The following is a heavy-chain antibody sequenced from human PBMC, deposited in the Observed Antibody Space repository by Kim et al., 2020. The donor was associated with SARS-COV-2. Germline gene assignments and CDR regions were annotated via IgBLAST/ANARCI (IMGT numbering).Heavy chain of an antibody. CDR1: GYTFTSYG. CDR3: ARDNLGDSSGPDLDP. Sequence: ASVKVSCKASGYTFTSYGISWVRQAPGQGLEWMGWISAYNGNTNYAQKLQGRVTMTTDTSTSTAYMELRSLRSDDTAVYYCARDNLGDSSGPDLDPWGQGTLVTVSS. D-gene: IGHD3-22*01. J-gene: IGHJ5*02. V-gene: IGHV1-18*01. CDR2: ISAYNGNT.